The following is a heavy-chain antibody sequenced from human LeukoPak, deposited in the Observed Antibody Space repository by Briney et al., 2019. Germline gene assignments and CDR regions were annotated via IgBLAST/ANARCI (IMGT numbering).Heavy chain of an antibody. CDR3: ARGSAVASFGIDY. CDR1: GGSISSYY. J-gene: IGHJ4*02. V-gene: IGHV4-34*01. CDR2: INHSGST. Sequence: SETLSLTCTVSGGSISSYYWSWIRQPPGKGLEWIGEINHSGSTNYNPSLKSRVTISVDTSKNQFSLKLSSVTAADTAVYYCARGSAVASFGIDYWGQGTLVTVSS. D-gene: IGHD6-19*01.